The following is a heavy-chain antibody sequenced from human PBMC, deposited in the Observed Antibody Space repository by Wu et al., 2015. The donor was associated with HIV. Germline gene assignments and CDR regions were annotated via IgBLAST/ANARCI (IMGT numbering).Heavy chain of an antibody. Sequence: QVQLVQSGAEMKKPGASVKVSCKASGYTFTGYYIHWLRQAPGQGLEWMGWINPNSGGTNYQQKFQGRVTMTRDTSISTAYMEVSRLRSDDTAMFYCAMTDTSIINFDYWGQGTLVTVSS. V-gene: IGHV1-2*02. J-gene: IGHJ4*02. CDR1: GYTFTGYY. CDR3: AMTDTSIINFDY. D-gene: IGHD5-18*01. CDR2: INPNSGGT.